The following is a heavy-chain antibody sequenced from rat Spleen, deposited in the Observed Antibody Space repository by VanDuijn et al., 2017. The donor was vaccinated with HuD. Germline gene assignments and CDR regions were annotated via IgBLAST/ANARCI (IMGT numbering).Heavy chain of an antibody. V-gene: IGHV5-31*01. D-gene: IGHD1-1*01. CDR2: ITNTGGST. CDR1: GFTFNNYW. Sequence: EVQLVESGGGLVQPGRSLKLSCVASGFTFNNYWMTWIRQAPGKGLEWVASITNTGGSTYYPDAVKGRFPISRDNAKSTLYLQMNSLRSEDTATYYCTRDRSSGYYSGDDPWYWGQGVMVTVSS. CDR3: TRDRSSGYYSGDDPWY. J-gene: IGHJ2*01.